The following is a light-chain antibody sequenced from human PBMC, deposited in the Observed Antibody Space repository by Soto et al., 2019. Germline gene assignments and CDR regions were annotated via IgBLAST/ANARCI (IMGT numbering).Light chain of an antibody. CDR2: WAS. CDR3: QQYSNPPLT. V-gene: IGKV4-1*01. Sequence: DIVMTQSPDSLAVSLGERATIKCKSSQSVLYSSNNKNYLAWYQRKPGQPPRLLLSWASTRESGVPDRFSGSGSGTIFALTISSLQAEDVAVYYCQQYSNPPLTFGGGTKVEIK. CDR1: QSVLYSSNNKNY. J-gene: IGKJ4*01.